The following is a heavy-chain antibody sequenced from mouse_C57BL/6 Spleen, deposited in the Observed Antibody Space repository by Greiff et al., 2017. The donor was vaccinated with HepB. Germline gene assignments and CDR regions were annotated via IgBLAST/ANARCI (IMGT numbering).Heavy chain of an antibody. CDR3: ARLGYYGSSSYFDV. Sequence: VKLQESGAELVKPGASVKISCKASGYAFSSYWMNWVKQRPGKGLEWIGQIYPGDGDTNYNGKFKGKATLTADKSSSTAYMQLSSLTSEDSAVYFCARLGYYGSSSYFDVWGTGTTVTVSS. V-gene: IGHV1-80*01. J-gene: IGHJ1*03. CDR1: GYAFSSYW. CDR2: IYPGDGDT. D-gene: IGHD1-1*01.